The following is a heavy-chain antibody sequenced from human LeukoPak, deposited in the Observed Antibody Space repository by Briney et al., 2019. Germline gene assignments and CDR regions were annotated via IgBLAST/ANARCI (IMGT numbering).Heavy chain of an antibody. D-gene: IGHD3-16*01. CDR1: GFTVSNNY. CDR2: IYRGGST. V-gene: IGHV3-66*01. CDR3: AGSYVSRSFDY. Sequence: PGGSLRLSCAASGFTVSNNYMSWVRQAPGKGLDWVSIIYRGGSTYYADSVKDRFTISRDNSKNTVYLQMNSLRAEDTAVYCCAGSYVSRSFDYWGQGTLVTVSS. J-gene: IGHJ4*02.